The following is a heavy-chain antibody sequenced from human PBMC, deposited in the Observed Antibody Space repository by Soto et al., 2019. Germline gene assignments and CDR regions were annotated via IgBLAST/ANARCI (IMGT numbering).Heavy chain of an antibody. D-gene: IGHD1-26*01. J-gene: IGHJ6*02. V-gene: IGHV4-31*03. CDR1: GGSFSSDSFI. CDR2: IYYSGTT. CDR3: ARDHKWDGMDV. Sequence: PSETLSLTCSVSGGSFSSDSFIWSWVRQLPGKGLEWIGYIYYSGTTYYNPSLKSRVIMSVDTSKNQFSLKLSSVTAADTAVYYCARDHKWDGMDVWGQGTTVTVFS.